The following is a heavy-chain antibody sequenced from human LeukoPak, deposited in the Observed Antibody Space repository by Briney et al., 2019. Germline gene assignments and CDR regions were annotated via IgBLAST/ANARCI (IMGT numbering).Heavy chain of an antibody. D-gene: IGHD4-17*01. CDR3: ALLARAVTKALKRGVGLVY. Sequence: EASVKVSCMPSVYTFTGYFMHWVRQAPAQGREWVGWIYPNIGGTHYAQKFQSRVTMTRDTSISTAYIELSRLRSDDTAVYYCALLARAVTKALKRGVGLVYWGQRTLVTVSS. CDR1: VYTFTGYF. V-gene: IGHV1-2*02. J-gene: IGHJ4*02. CDR2: IYPNIGGT.